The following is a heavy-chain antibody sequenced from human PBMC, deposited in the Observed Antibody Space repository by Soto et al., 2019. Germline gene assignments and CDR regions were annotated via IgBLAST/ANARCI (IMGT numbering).Heavy chain of an antibody. CDR2: ISYDGSNK. CDR1: GFTFSSYG. V-gene: IGHV3-30*18. CDR3: AKGPNYGDYPYYFDY. Sequence: GGSLRLSCAASGFTFSSYGMHWVRQAPGKGLEWVAVISYDGSNKYYADSVKGRFTISRDNSKNTLYLQMNSLRAEDTAVYYCAKGPNYGDYPYYFDYWGQGTLVTVSS. D-gene: IGHD4-17*01. J-gene: IGHJ4*02.